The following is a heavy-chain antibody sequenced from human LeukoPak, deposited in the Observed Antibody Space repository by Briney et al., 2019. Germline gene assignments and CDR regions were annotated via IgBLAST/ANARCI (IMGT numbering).Heavy chain of an antibody. Sequence: PGGSLRLSCAASGFTFSSYGMHWVRQAPGKGLEWAAFISYDGSKKYYADSVKGRFTISRDNSKNTLYLQMNSLRGEDTAVYRCANGRGFDYWGQGTLVTVSS. CDR1: GFTFSSYG. CDR2: ISYDGSKK. V-gene: IGHV3-30*18. CDR3: ANGRGFDY. J-gene: IGHJ4*02.